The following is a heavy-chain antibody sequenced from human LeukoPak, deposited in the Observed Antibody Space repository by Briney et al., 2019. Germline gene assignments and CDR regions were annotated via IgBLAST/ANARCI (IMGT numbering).Heavy chain of an antibody. D-gene: IGHD5-18*01. CDR2: INTNTGNP. CDR3: ARLRRYSYGFLPGNEDYYYMDV. CDR1: GYTFTSYA. Sequence: GASVKVSCKASGYTFTSYAMNWVRQAPGQGLEWMGWINTNTGNPTYAQGFTGRFVFSLDTSVSTAYLQISSLKAEDTAVYYCARLRRYSYGFLPGNEDYYYMDVWGKGTTVTVSS. J-gene: IGHJ6*03. V-gene: IGHV7-4-1*02.